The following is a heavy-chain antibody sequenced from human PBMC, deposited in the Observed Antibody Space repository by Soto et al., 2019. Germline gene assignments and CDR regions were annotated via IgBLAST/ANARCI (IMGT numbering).Heavy chain of an antibody. J-gene: IGHJ6*02. CDR2: IDPSDSYT. CDR3: ARDGRYCTNGVCYTHYYYGMDV. CDR1: GYSFTSYW. Sequence: GESRKISCKGSGYSFTSYWISWVRQMPGKGLEWMGRIDPSDSYTNYSPSFQGHVTISADKSISTAYLQWSSLKASDTAMYYCARDGRYCTNGVCYTHYYYGMDVWGQGTTVTVSS. D-gene: IGHD2-8*01. V-gene: IGHV5-10-1*01.